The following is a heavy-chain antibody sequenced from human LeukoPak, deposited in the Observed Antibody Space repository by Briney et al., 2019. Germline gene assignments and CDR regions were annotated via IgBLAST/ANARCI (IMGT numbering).Heavy chain of an antibody. CDR1: GFTFSPYL. CDR3: ARDRAGLRYFDWSSPNAFDI. V-gene: IGHV3-30-3*01. J-gene: IGHJ3*02. CDR2: IASDGSHT. D-gene: IGHD3-9*01. Sequence: PGGSLRLSCAASGFTFSPYLMHWVRQAPGKGLEWVADIASDGSHTFYVESVKGRFTISRDNSKNTLYLQMNSLRAEDTAVYYCARDRAGLRYFDWSSPNAFDIWGQGTMVTVSS.